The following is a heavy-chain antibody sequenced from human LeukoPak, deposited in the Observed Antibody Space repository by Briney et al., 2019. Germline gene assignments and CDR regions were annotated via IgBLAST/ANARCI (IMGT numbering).Heavy chain of an antibody. J-gene: IGHJ4*02. CDR2: ISSSSSTI. D-gene: IGHD5-24*01. V-gene: IGHV3-48*01. Sequence: PGGSLRLSCAASGFTFSSYSMTWVRRAPGKGLEWVSYISSSSSTIYYADSVKGRFTISRDNAKNSLYLQMNSLRAEDTAVYYCARRMYGDGYPRDYFDYWGQGTLVTVSS. CDR1: GFTFSSYS. CDR3: ARRMYGDGYPRDYFDY.